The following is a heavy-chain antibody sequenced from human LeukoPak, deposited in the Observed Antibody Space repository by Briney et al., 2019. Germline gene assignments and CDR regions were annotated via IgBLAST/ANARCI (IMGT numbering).Heavy chain of an antibody. Sequence: ASVKVSCKASGYTFTGYPMHWVRQAPGQGLEWMGWINLNSGGTKYAQQFQGRVTMTRDTSISTAYMEQSRVRSDDTAVYICAPTDVDYFDYWGQGTLVTVSS. CDR1: GYTFTGYP. V-gene: IGHV1-2*02. J-gene: IGHJ4*02. CDR3: APTDVDYFDY. CDR2: INLNSGGT.